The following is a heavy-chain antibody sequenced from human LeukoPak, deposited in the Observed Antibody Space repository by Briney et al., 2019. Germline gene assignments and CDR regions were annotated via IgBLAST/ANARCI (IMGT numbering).Heavy chain of an antibody. CDR3: ATPRGSTVVTRLEY. CDR1: GFTFSSYA. Sequence: GGSLRLSCAASGFTFSSYAMSWVRQAPGKGLEWVSAISGSGGSTYYADSVKGRFTIPRDNSKNTLYLQMNSLRAEDTAVYYCATPRGSTVVTRLEYWGQGTLVTVSS. D-gene: IGHD4-23*01. CDR2: ISGSGGST. V-gene: IGHV3-23*01. J-gene: IGHJ4*02.